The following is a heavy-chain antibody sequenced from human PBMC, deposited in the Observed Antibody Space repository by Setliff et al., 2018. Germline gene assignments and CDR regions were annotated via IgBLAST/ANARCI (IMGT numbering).Heavy chain of an antibody. CDR1: GDSINSGHYY. CDR3: ARTRGSSGWLNWFDP. V-gene: IGHV4-61*02. Sequence: SETLSLTCTVSGDSINSGHYYWTWIRQPAGKGLEWIGRIYTSGSTSYNPSLKSRATISIDTSKNQFSLRLSSVTAADTAVYYCARTRGSSGWLNWFDPWGQGTLVTVSS. CDR2: IYTSGST. J-gene: IGHJ5*02. D-gene: IGHD6-19*01.